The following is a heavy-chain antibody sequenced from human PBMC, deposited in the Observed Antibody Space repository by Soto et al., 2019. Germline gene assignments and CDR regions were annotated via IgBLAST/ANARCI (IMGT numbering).Heavy chain of an antibody. V-gene: IGHV2-5*02. CDR1: GFSLNTTGVA. Sequence: QITLKESGPTLVKPTQTLTVTCTFSGFSLNTTGVAVGWIRQPPGKALGWLALIYWDDDKRYSPSLKSRLTITKDTSKNQVVLTMTNMDPVDTATYYCARRIEAKDALDIWGQGTVVTVSP. J-gene: IGHJ3*02. CDR3: ARRIEAKDALDI. CDR2: IYWDDDK.